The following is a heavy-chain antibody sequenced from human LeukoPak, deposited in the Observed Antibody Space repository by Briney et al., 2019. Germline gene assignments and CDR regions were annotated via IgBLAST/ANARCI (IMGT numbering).Heavy chain of an antibody. CDR2: IYPGDSAT. V-gene: IGHV5-51*01. CDR3: ARQNWGVDY. CDR1: GYSFSSYW. D-gene: IGHD7-27*01. Sequence: GESLKTSCKSSGYSFSSYWIAWVRPMPGKGLEWMGIIYPGDSATKYSPSFQGQVTVSADKSISTAYLQWSSLKASDTAMYYCARQNWGVDYWGQGTLVTVSS. J-gene: IGHJ4*02.